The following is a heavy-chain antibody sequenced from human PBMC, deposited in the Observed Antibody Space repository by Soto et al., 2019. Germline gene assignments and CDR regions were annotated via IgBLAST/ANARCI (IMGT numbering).Heavy chain of an antibody. CDR2: TYYRSKWYN. Sequence: SQTLSLTCAISGDSVSSNSAAWNWIRQSPSRGLEWLGRTYYRSKWYNDYAVSVKSRITINPDTSKNQFSLQLNSVTPEDTAVYYCARGSSWRDTQEVLGGWFDPWGQGTLVTVSS. J-gene: IGHJ5*02. CDR1: GDSVSSNSAA. D-gene: IGHD6-13*01. V-gene: IGHV6-1*01. CDR3: ARGSSWRDTQEVLGGWFDP.